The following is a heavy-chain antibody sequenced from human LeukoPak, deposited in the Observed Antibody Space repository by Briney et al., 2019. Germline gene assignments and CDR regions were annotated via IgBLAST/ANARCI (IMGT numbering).Heavy chain of an antibody. V-gene: IGHV4-4*02. J-gene: IGHJ4*02. CDR2: IYHSGST. CDR3: ARRLIGHSSGRGLGY. D-gene: IGHD6-19*01. CDR1: GGSIISTNW. Sequence: PSGTLSLTCAVSGGSIISTNWWNWVRQPPGKGLEWIGEIYHSGSTNYNPSLKSRVTISVDKSKNQFSLKLSSVTAADTAVYYCARRLIGHSSGRGLGYWGQGTLVTVSS.